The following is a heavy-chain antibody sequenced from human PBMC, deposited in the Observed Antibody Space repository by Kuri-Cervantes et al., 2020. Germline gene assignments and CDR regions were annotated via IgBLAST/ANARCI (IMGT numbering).Heavy chain of an antibody. Sequence: SETLSLTCTVSGGSISSGGYYWGWIRHHPGKGLEWIGYIYYSGITYYNPSLKSRITISVDTSKSQFSLKLSSVTAADTAVYYCASLGIAVAGTSVWGQGTLVTVSS. V-gene: IGHV4-31*03. J-gene: IGHJ4*02. CDR3: ASLGIAVAGTSV. CDR2: IYYSGIT. D-gene: IGHD6-19*01. CDR1: GGSISSGGYY.